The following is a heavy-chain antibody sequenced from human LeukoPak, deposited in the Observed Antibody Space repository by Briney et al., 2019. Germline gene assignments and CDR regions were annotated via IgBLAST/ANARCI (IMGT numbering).Heavy chain of an antibody. Sequence: GGSLRLSCAASGFTLSGYSMNWVRQAPGKGLEWVAVISYDGSNKYYADSVKGRFTISRDNSKNTLYLQMNSLRAEDTAVYYCARETGSAVGSTDFDYWGQGTLVTVSS. J-gene: IGHJ4*02. V-gene: IGHV3-30*03. CDR3: ARETGSAVGSTDFDY. D-gene: IGHD4-17*01. CDR1: GFTLSGYS. CDR2: ISYDGSNK.